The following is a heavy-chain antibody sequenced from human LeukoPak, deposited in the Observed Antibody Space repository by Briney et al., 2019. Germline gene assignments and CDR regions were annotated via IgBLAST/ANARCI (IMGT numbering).Heavy chain of an antibody. CDR3: ARDAPGSRNYGDVLGYYYGMDV. J-gene: IGHJ6*02. CDR1: GGSISSGGYY. Sequence: PSQTLSLTCTVSGGSISSGGYYWSWIRQHPGKGLEWIGYIYYSGSTNYNPSLKSRVTISVDTSKNQFSLKLSSVTAADTAVYYCARDAPGSRNYGDVLGYYYGMDVWGQGTTVTVSS. CDR2: IYYSGST. V-gene: IGHV4-31*03. D-gene: IGHD4-17*01.